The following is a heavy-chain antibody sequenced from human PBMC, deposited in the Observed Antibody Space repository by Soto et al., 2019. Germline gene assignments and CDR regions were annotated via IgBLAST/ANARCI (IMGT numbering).Heavy chain of an antibody. Sequence: GASVKVSCKASGYTFTSYGISWVRQAPGQGLEWMGWISAYNGNTNYAQKLQGRVTISVDTSKNQFSLRLSSVTAADTAVYYCARCLKYSSPDYWGQGTLVTVSS. V-gene: IGHV1-18*01. CDR2: ISAYNGNT. CDR3: ARCLKYSSPDY. CDR1: GYTFTSYG. D-gene: IGHD6-13*01. J-gene: IGHJ4*02.